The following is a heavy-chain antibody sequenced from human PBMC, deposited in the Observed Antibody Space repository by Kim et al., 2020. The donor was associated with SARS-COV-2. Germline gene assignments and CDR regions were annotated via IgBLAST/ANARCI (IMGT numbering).Heavy chain of an antibody. D-gene: IGHD3-3*01. Sequence: SETLSLTCTVSGGSISSSSYYWGWIRQPTGQGLEWIGSIYYSGSTNYNPSLKSPVTISVDTSKNQFSLKLSSVPASDTAVYSCASQRPNTNFGVVNLGGGFDPWGQGTLVTVSS. CDR2: IYYSGST. CDR3: ASQRPNTNFGVVNLGGGFDP. CDR1: GGSISSSSYY. V-gene: IGHV4-39*01. J-gene: IGHJ5*02.